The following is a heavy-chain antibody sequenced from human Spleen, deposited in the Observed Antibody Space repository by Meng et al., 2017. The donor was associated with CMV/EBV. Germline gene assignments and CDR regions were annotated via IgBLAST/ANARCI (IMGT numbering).Heavy chain of an antibody. CDR3: ARERGLGFRGTNDAFDI. J-gene: IGHJ3*02. CDR2: INPNTGGT. Sequence: ASVKVSCKASGYTLTLYYIHWVRQAPGQGLEWMGWINPNTGGTNSAQKFQGRVTMTGDTSISTAYMELSRLNSDDTALYYCARERGLGFRGTNDAFDIWGQGTMVTVS. V-gene: IGHV1-2*02. CDR1: GYTLTLYY. D-gene: IGHD3-16*01.